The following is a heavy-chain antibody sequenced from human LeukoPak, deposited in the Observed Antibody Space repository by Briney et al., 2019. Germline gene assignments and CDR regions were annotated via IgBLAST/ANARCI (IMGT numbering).Heavy chain of an antibody. CDR1: GYTFTGYY. V-gene: IGHV1-2*02. D-gene: IGHD3-22*01. Sequence: ASVKVSCKASGYTFTGYYMHWVRQAPGQGLEWMGWINPNSGGTNYAQKFQGRVTMTRDTSISTAYMELSRLRSDDTAVYYCARDGYYDSSGYYYPLFDYWGQGTLVTVSS. J-gene: IGHJ4*02. CDR3: ARDGYYDSSGYYYPLFDY. CDR2: INPNSGGT.